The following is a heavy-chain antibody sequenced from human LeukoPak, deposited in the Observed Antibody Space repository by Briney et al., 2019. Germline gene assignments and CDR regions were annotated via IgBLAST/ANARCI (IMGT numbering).Heavy chain of an antibody. CDR1: GFTFSSYS. CDR3: AHTPLRISLNAFDI. D-gene: IGHD2-15*01. Sequence: GGSLRLSCAASGFTFSSYSMNWVRQAPGKGLEWVSSISSSSSYIYYADSVKGRFTISRDNAKNSLYPQMNSLRAEDTAVYYCAHTPLRISLNAFDIWGQGTMVTVSS. V-gene: IGHV3-21*01. CDR2: ISSSSSYI. J-gene: IGHJ3*02.